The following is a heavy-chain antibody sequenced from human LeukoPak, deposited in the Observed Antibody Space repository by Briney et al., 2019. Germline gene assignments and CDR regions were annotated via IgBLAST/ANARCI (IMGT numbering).Heavy chain of an antibody. V-gene: IGHV4-31*03. CDR3: ARDRGYSGSYYFDY. CDR1: GGSVSATNHY. J-gene: IGHJ4*02. D-gene: IGHD1-26*01. CDR2: IYYDAGA. Sequence: PSETLSLTCTVSGGSVSATNHYWSWLRQHPGKGPEWIAYIYYDAGAYYNPSLKSRVTISVDTSKNQFSLKLSSVTAADTAVYYCARDRGYSGSYYFDYWGQGTLVTVSS.